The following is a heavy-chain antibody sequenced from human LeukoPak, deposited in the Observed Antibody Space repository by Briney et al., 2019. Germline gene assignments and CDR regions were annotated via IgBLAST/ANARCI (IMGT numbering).Heavy chain of an antibody. CDR2: IYSGGST. Sequence: GGSLRLSCAASGFTVSSHYMSWVRQAPGKGLEWVSLIYSGGSTYYADSVKGRFTISRDNSKNTLYLQMNRLRAEDTAVYYCARNGRVPAAMSFSYFYYMDVWGKGTTVTVSS. CDR1: GFTVSSHY. V-gene: IGHV3-53*01. J-gene: IGHJ6*03. CDR3: ARNGRVPAAMSFSYFYYMDV. D-gene: IGHD2-2*01.